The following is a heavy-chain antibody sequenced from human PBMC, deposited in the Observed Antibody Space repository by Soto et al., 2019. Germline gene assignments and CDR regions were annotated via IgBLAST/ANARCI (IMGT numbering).Heavy chain of an antibody. Sequence: QLQLQESGSGLVKPSQTLSLTCAVSGGSISSGGYSWSWIRQPPGKGLEWIGYIYHSGSTYYNPSHKSRVTISVDRSKNQFSLKLSSVTAADTAVHYCASGRTISALDYWGQGTLVTVSS. CDR2: IYHSGST. J-gene: IGHJ4*02. V-gene: IGHV4-30-2*01. CDR1: GGSISSGGYS. D-gene: IGHD3-3*01. CDR3: ASGRTISALDY.